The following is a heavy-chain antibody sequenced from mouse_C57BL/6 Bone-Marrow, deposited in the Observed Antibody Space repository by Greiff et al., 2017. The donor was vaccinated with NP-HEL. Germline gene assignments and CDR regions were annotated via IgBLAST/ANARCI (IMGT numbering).Heavy chain of an antibody. Sequence: ESGPGLVKPSQSLSLTCSVTGYSITSGYYWNWIRQFPGNKLEWMGYISYDGSNNYNPSLKNRISITRDTSKNQFFLKLNSVTTEDTATYYCARGWLLHYFDYWGQGTTLTVSS. D-gene: IGHD2-3*01. V-gene: IGHV3-6*01. CDR3: ARGWLLHYFDY. J-gene: IGHJ2*01. CDR1: GYSITSGYY. CDR2: ISYDGSN.